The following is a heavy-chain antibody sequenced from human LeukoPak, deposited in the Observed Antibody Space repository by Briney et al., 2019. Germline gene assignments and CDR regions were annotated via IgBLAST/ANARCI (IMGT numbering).Heavy chain of an antibody. D-gene: IGHD1-26*01. CDR3: ARGGSFFVY. Sequence: PGWSLRLSCAASGFTFSGYDMNWVRQAPGKGLEWVSYISSSGTTIYYADSVRGRFTISRDNAKNSLYLQMNSLRAEDTAVYYCARGGSFFVYWGQGTLVTVSS. CDR2: ISSSGTTI. V-gene: IGHV3-48*03. J-gene: IGHJ4*02. CDR1: GFTFSGYD.